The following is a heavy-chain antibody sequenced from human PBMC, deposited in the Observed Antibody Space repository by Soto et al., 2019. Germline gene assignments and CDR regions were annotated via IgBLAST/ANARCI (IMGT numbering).Heavy chain of an antibody. CDR1: GFRFTYYG. Sequence: QMQLVQCGAEVKKPGASVRVSCKASGFRFTYYGITWVRQAPGQGLEWMGWISAHNGNTNYAQKLEGRVTMTTDTSTSTAYMELRSLRSDDTAVYYCARSYCSTSTCYSYWLDPWGQGTLVTVSS. V-gene: IGHV1-18*04. CDR3: ARSYCSTSTCYSYWLDP. J-gene: IGHJ5*02. CDR2: ISAHNGNT. D-gene: IGHD2-2*02.